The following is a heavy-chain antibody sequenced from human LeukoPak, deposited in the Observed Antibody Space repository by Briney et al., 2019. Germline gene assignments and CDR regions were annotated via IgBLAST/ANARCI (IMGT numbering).Heavy chain of an antibody. CDR1: VYSFPDYH. V-gene: IGHV1-2*02. Sequence: ASVNVSFKSSVYSFPDYHMHWVRQAPGQGLEWMGWINPNSGGTSSAQKFQGRVTMTRDTSITTVYMEVSWLTSDDTAIYYCARADRLHGGPYLIGPWGQGTLVTVSS. D-gene: IGHD2-21*01. CDR3: ARADRLHGGPYLIGP. J-gene: IGHJ5*02. CDR2: INPNSGGT.